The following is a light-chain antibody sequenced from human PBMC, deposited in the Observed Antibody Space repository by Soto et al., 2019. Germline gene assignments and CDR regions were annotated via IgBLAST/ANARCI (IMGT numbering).Light chain of an antibody. Sequence: EIVLTQSPATLSLSPGERATLSFRASQSVSIYLAWYQQKPGQAPSLLIYDASNRATGIPARFSGSGSGTDFTLTISSLEPEDFAVYYCQQRSNWPPYTFGQGTKLEIK. V-gene: IGKV3-11*01. CDR1: QSVSIY. J-gene: IGKJ2*01. CDR3: QQRSNWPPYT. CDR2: DAS.